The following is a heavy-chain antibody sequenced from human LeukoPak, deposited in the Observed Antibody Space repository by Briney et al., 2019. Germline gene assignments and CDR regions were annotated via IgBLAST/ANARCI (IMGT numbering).Heavy chain of an antibody. CDR3: ARDMGSYSGSYYDS. V-gene: IGHV3-48*03. D-gene: IGHD1-26*01. Sequence: PGGSLRLSCAASRFIFRSYDMNWVRQAPGKGLEWVSYISSSGITMYYADSVKGRFTISRDNSKNSLYLQMNILRAEDTAIYYCARDMGSYSGSYYDSWGQGTLVTVSS. CDR2: ISSSGITM. CDR1: RFIFRSYD. J-gene: IGHJ5*01.